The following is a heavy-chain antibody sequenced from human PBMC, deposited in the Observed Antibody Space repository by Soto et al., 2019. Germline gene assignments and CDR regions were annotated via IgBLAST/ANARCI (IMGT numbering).Heavy chain of an antibody. D-gene: IGHD6-19*01. V-gene: IGHV3-30-3*01. CDR3: ARSYISGWHYFDY. J-gene: IGHJ4*02. CDR1: GFTFSTYA. Sequence: QVQLVESGGGVVQPGRSLRLSCAASGFTFSTYAMHWVRQAPGKGLEWVAVISYDESNKYYADSVKGRFTISRDNSKNTLYLQMNSLRAEDTAVYYCARSYISGWHYFDYWGQGTLVTVSS. CDR2: ISYDESNK.